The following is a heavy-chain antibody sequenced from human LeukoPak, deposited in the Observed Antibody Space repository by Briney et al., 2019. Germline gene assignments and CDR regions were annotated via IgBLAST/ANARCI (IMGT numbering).Heavy chain of an antibody. J-gene: IGHJ4*02. CDR2: IKEGGSEK. CDR1: GFTFTNYR. V-gene: IGHV3-7*01. Sequence: GGSLRLSCAASGFTFTNYRMSWVRQAPGKGLEWVASIKEGGSEKYYVDSVKGRFTISRDNAKNSVYLQMNSLRAEDTAVYYCAKDKYDNWNDGGYFDYWGQGTLVTVSS. CDR3: AKDKYDNWNDGGYFDY. D-gene: IGHD1-1*01.